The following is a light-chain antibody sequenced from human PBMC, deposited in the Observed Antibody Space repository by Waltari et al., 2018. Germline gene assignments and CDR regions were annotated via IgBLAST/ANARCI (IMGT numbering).Light chain of an antibody. CDR2: DVA. V-gene: IGLV2-14*03. CDR3: SSYTSVNTR. CDR1: TRGVDGFNF. J-gene: IGLJ2*01. Sequence: QSALTQPASMSGSPGQSITISCTGTTRGVDGFNFFSWYQQYPGKAPQLIIYDVANPPSGVSHRFSGSRSGNTASLTISGLQAEDEADYYCSSYTSVNTRFGGGTKLTVL.